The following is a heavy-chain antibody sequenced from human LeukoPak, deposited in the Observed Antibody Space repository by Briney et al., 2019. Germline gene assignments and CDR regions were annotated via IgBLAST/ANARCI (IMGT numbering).Heavy chain of an antibody. J-gene: IGHJ5*02. Sequence: PSETLSLTCTVSGGSISSYYWSWIRQPPGKGLEWIGYIYYSGSTNYNPSLKSRVTISVDTSKNQFSLKLSSVTAADTAVYYCARQVVTGYNWFDPWGQGTLVTVSS. CDR1: GGSISSYY. D-gene: IGHD4-23*01. V-gene: IGHV4-59*08. CDR3: ARQVVTGYNWFDP. CDR2: IYYSGST.